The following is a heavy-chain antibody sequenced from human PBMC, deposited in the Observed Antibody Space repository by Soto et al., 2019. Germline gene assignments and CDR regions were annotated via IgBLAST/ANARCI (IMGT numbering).Heavy chain of an antibody. CDR2: ISAYNGNT. D-gene: IGHD3-10*01. J-gene: IGHJ6*02. Sequence: QVQLVQSGAEVKKPGASVKVSCKASGYTFTSYGISWVRQAPGQGLEWMGWISAYNGNTNYAQKLQGRVTMTTDTTPRTAQKELRSLITDETAVDYWCGKGSGMGYDVWGQGTTVTVSS. CDR1: GYTFTSYG. CDR3: CGKGSGMGYDV. V-gene: IGHV1-18*01.